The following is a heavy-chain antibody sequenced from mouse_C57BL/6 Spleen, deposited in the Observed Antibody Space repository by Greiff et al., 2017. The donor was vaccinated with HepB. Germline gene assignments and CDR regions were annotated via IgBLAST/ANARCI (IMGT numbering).Heavy chain of an antibody. CDR2: IYPGDGDT. CDR3: YREIAGSGAMED. D-gene: IGHD1-1*01. Sequence: VQLQQSGAELVKPGASVKISCKASGYAFSSYWMNWVKQRPGKGLEWIGQIYPGDGDTNYNGKFKGKATLTADKSSSTAYMQLSSLTSEDSAVFFCYREIAGSGAMEDWGQGTSDTVSS. CDR1: GYAFSSYW. V-gene: IGHV1-80*01. J-gene: IGHJ4*01.